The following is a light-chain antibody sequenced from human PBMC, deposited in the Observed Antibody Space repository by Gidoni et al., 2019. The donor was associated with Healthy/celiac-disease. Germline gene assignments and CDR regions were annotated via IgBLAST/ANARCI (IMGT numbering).Light chain of an antibody. V-gene: IGKV1D-12*01. Sequence: IQRTQAPSSVSASVGDRVTITCRPSQGSSSWLAWYQQKPEKAPKLLIYAASSLQSGVPSRFSSSGSGKDFTLTISMLQQEDFANYYYQQANSFPLTFGHGTKVDIK. CDR3: QQANSFPLT. CDR1: QGSSSW. CDR2: AAS. J-gene: IGKJ3*01.